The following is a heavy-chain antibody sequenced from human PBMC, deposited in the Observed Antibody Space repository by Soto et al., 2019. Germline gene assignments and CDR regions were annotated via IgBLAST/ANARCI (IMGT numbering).Heavy chain of an antibody. CDR3: ARDSAHPTDDSSGSHFDY. CDR1: GYTFTGYY. CDR2: INPNSGST. D-gene: IGHD3-22*01. Sequence: ASVKVSCKASGYTFTGYYMHWVRQAPGQGLEWMGWINPNSGSTSYAQKFQGRVTMTRDTSTSTVYMELSSLRSEDTAVYYCARDSAHPTDDSSGSHFDYWGQGTLVTVSS. J-gene: IGHJ4*02. V-gene: IGHV1-46*01.